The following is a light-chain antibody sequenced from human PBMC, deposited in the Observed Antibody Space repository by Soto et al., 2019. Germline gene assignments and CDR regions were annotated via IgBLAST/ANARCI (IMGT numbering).Light chain of an antibody. CDR2: MAS. Sequence: DIQMTQSPSTLSASVGDRVTITCRASEDTGVWLAWYQQKPGKAPRLLIYMASNLEGGVPPRFSGSGSGTDFTLTISNLQPDDCATYYCQQYFSASPYSFGQGTRLEMK. CDR1: EDTGVW. V-gene: IGKV1-5*03. J-gene: IGKJ2*03. CDR3: QQYFSASPYS.